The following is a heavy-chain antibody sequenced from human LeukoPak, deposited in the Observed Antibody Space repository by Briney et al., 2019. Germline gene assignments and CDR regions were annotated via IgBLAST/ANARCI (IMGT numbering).Heavy chain of an antibody. V-gene: IGHV4-38-2*02. Sequence: PSETLSLTCTVSGYSISSGYYWGWIRQPPGKGLEWIGSIYHSGSTYYNPSLKSRVTISVDTSKNQFSLKLSSVTAADTAVYYCATLSDGYSSGWRASHRPLDYWGQGTLVTVSS. D-gene: IGHD6-19*01. J-gene: IGHJ4*02. CDR3: ATLSDGYSSGWRASHRPLDY. CDR1: GYSISSGYY. CDR2: IYHSGST.